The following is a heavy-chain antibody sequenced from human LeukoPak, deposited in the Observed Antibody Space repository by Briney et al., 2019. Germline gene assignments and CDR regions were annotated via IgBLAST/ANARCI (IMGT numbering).Heavy chain of an antibody. Sequence: PSETLSLTCTVSGGSTSSYYWSWIRQPPGKGLEWIGYIYYSGSTNYNPSLKNRVTISVETSKNQFSLKLSSVTAADTAVYYCARCGGEDYDSSGYYYFKARNAFDIWGQGTMVTVSS. CDR3: ARCGGEDYDSSGYYYFKARNAFDI. CDR2: IYYSGST. V-gene: IGHV4-59*01. J-gene: IGHJ3*02. D-gene: IGHD3-22*01. CDR1: GGSTSSYY.